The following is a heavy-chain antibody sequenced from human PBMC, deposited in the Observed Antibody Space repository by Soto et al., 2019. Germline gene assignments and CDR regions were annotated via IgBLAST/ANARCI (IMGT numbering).Heavy chain of an antibody. J-gene: IGHJ4*02. CDR3: ARAGTTGTTTTRMIGGH. V-gene: IGHV3-33*01. Sequence: QVQLVESGGGVVQPGRSLRLSCAASGFTFSSYGMHWVRQAPGKGLEWVAVIWYDGSNKYYADSVKGRFTISRDNSKNTLYRQMNSRRAEDTAVYYCARAGTTGTTTTRMIGGHWGQGTLVTVSS. CDR2: IWYDGSNK. D-gene: IGHD1-1*01. CDR1: GFTFSSYG.